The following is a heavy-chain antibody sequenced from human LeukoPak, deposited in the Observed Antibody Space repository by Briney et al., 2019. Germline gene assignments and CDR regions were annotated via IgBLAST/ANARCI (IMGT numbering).Heavy chain of an antibody. D-gene: IGHD4-23*01. Sequence: PSETLSLTCTVSGGSISSYYWSWIRQPAGKGLEWIGRIYTSGSTNYNPSLKSRVTISVDTSKRQFSLKMTSMTAADTAVYYCASLRADGGNYPRFDYWGQGALVTVSA. CDR3: ASLRADGGNYPRFDY. J-gene: IGHJ4*02. V-gene: IGHV4-4*07. CDR1: GGSISSYY. CDR2: IYTSGST.